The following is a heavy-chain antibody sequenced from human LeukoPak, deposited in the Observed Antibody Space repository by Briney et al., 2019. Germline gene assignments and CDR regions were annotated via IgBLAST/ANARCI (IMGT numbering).Heavy chain of an antibody. Sequence: ASVKVSCKASGGTFSSYAISWVRQAPGQGLEWKGGIIPIFGTANYAQKFQGRVTITTDESTSTAYMELSSLRSEDTAVYYCARAQDRGYCSGGSCYAPHFNYYYYYMDVWGKGTTVTVSS. CDR2: IIPIFGTA. CDR1: GGTFSSYA. V-gene: IGHV1-69*05. D-gene: IGHD2-15*01. J-gene: IGHJ6*03. CDR3: ARAQDRGYCSGGSCYAPHFNYYYYYMDV.